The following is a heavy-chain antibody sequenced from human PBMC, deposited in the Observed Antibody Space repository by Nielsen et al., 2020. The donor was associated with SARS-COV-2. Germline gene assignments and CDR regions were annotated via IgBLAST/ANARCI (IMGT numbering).Heavy chain of an antibody. Sequence: SETLSLTCTVSGASITSTNFYWGWVRQPPGKGLAWIGSVYYSGTTYYNPSLKSRVTMPVDTSKNQFSLNLTSVTAADTALYYCARAGPIAVTGRGNFDHWGQGALVTVSS. CDR3: ARAGPIAVTGRGNFDH. CDR2: VYYSGTT. J-gene: IGHJ4*02. CDR1: GASITSTNFY. D-gene: IGHD6-19*01. V-gene: IGHV4-39*01.